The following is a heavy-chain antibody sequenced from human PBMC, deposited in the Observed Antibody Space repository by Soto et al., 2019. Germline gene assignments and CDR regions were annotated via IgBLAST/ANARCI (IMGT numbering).Heavy chain of an antibody. CDR3: AKARCSTTNCYVPDY. V-gene: IGHV3-23*01. Sequence: GGSLRLCCAASGFTFSTYAMSWVRRAPGKGLEWVSAISGSGASPSYADSVQGRFTISRDNPKRTLYLQMNNLRAEDTAVYYCAKARCSTTNCYVPDYWGQGTLVTVSS. CDR1: GFTFSTYA. J-gene: IGHJ4*02. CDR2: ISGSGASP. D-gene: IGHD2-2*01.